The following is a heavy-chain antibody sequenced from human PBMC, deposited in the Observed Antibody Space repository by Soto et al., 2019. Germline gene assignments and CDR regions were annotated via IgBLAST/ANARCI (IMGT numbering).Heavy chain of an antibody. Sequence: GGSLRLSCAASGFTFSSYAMSWVRQAPGKGLEWVSAISGSGGSTYYADSVKGRFTISRDNSKNTLYLQMNSLRAEDTAVYYCAKDKYYDILTGFPGWFDPWGQGTLVTVSS. J-gene: IGHJ5*02. D-gene: IGHD3-9*01. CDR1: GFTFSSYA. V-gene: IGHV3-23*01. CDR2: ISGSGGST. CDR3: AKDKYYDILTGFPGWFDP.